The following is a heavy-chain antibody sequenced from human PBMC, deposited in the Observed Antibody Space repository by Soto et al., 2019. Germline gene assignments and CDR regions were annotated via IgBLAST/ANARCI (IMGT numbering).Heavy chain of an antibody. J-gene: IGHJ4*02. Sequence: ASVKVSCKASGYTFTGYYMHWVRQAPGQGLEWMGWINPNSGGTNYAQKFQGRVTMTRDTSISTAYMELSRLRSDDTAVYYCARDLGYCSSTSCTYYFDYWGQGTLVTV. CDR3: ARDLGYCSSTSCTYYFDY. D-gene: IGHD2-2*01. CDR2: INPNSGGT. CDR1: GYTFTGYY. V-gene: IGHV1-2*02.